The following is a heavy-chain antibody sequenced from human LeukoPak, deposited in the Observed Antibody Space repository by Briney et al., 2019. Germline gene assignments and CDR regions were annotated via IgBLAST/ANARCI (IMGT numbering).Heavy chain of an antibody. Sequence: PGGSLRLSCVASGCTFSDYAMSWVRQAPGKGLEWVSGIGDSGRSSYYTDSVKGRCTISRDNSKNTVSLQINNLRTEDTAVYFCARHDSFIPFWGQGTLVTVTS. V-gene: IGHV3-23*01. J-gene: IGHJ4*02. CDR1: GCTFSDYA. CDR2: IGDSGRSS. CDR3: ARHDSFIPF. D-gene: IGHD3-16*02.